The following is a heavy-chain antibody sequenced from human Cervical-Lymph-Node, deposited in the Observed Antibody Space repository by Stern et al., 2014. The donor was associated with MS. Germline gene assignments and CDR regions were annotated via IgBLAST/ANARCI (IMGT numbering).Heavy chain of an antibody. Sequence: QVQLVQSGAEVKKPGSSVKVSCKASGGTFSNSGITWARQAPGQGLDWMGGVITTFASVNVAKKFQGRLTITADEATNTVYMELSSLRSDDTAVYYCARDRNGEGIMAYWGQGTLVTVSS. D-gene: IGHD3-16*01. J-gene: IGHJ4*02. CDR2: VITTFASV. V-gene: IGHV1-69*01. CDR1: GGTFSNSG. CDR3: ARDRNGEGIMAY.